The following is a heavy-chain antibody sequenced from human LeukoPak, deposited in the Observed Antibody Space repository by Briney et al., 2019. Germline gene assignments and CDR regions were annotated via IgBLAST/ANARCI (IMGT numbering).Heavy chain of an antibody. CDR1: GFTFSSYA. CDR2: ISGSGGST. J-gene: IGHJ6*02. D-gene: IGHD3-10*01. Sequence: GGSPRLSCTASGFTFSSYAMSWVRQAPGKGLEWVSAISGSGGSTYYADSVKGRFTISRDNSKNTLYLQMGSLRAEDTAVYYCARAGAILRITMVRGPQGYYGMDVWGQGTTVTVSS. CDR3: ARAGAILRITMVRGPQGYYGMDV. V-gene: IGHV3-23*01.